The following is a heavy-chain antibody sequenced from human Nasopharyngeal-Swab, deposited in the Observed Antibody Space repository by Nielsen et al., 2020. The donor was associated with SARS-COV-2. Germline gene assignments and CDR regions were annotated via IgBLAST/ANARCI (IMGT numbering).Heavy chain of an antibody. CDR2: ISYDGSNK. V-gene: IGHV3-30-3*01. Sequence: WIRQPPGKGLEWAAVISYDGSNKYYADSVKGRFTISRDNSKNTLYLQMNSLRAEDTAVYYCARIKYYYDSSGVFDYWGQGTLVTVSS. D-gene: IGHD3-22*01. CDR3: ARIKYYYDSSGVFDY. J-gene: IGHJ4*02.